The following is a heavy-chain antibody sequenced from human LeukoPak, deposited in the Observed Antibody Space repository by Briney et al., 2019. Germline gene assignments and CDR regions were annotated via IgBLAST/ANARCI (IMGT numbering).Heavy chain of an antibody. CDR3: ARVNLRGFFDY. V-gene: IGHV4-61*02. Sequence: KTSETLSLTCTVSGGSISSGSYYWSWIRQPAGKGLEWIGRIYTSGSTNYNPSLKSRVTISVDTSKNQFSLKLSSVTAADTAVYYCARVNLRGFFDYWGQGTLVTVSS. CDR1: GGSISSGSYY. J-gene: IGHJ4*02. CDR2: IYTSGST.